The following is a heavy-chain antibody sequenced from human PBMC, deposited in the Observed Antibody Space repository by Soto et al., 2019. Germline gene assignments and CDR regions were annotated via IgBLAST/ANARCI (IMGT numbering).Heavy chain of an antibody. CDR3: ARGGLDY. CDR2: IWYDGSNK. D-gene: IGHD2-21*01. V-gene: IGHV3-33*01. J-gene: IGHJ4*02. CDR1: GFTFSSYF. Sequence: QVQLVESGGGVVQPGRSLRLSCAASGFTFSSYFMHWFRLAPVKGLEWVAVIWYDGSNKYYADSVKGRFTISRDNSLNTLYLQMNSMRAEDTALYYFARGGLDYWGQVTLVTVSS.